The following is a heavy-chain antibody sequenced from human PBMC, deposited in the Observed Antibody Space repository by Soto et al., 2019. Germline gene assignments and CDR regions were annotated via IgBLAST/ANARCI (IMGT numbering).Heavy chain of an antibody. V-gene: IGHV5-51*01. CDR2: IYPGDSDT. D-gene: IGHD6-13*01. J-gene: IGHJ5*02. CDR1: GYGFSSHR. CDR3: ARSTGSSSWYEYNWFDP. Sequence: GESLKISCKGSGYGFSSHRIGWARQMPGKGLEWMGIIYPGDSDTRYSPSLRGQVTLSVDKSINIAYLQWSSLKASDTAMYYCARSTGSSSWYEYNWFDPWGQGTLVTVSS.